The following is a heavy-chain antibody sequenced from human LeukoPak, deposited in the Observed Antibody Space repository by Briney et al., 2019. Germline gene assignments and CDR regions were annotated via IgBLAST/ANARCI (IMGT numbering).Heavy chain of an antibody. Sequence: GGSLRLSCAAPGFTVSSEYMRWVRRAPGKGLEWVSVIYSGGSNYYADSVKGRFTIARDNSKDTLYLQRKSLRDEDTAVYYCARGEWELDYWGQGTLVTVSS. CDR2: IYSGGSN. D-gene: IGHD1-26*01. J-gene: IGHJ4*02. V-gene: IGHV3-53*01. CDR3: ARGEWELDY. CDR1: GFTVSSEY.